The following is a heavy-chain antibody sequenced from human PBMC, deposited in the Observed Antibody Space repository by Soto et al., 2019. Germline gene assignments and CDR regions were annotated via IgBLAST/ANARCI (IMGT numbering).Heavy chain of an antibody. D-gene: IGHD3-3*01. CDR1: GGSISSSSYF. CDR2: VYYSGST. J-gene: IGHJ3*02. CDR3: ARPTLVGVVIYAFHI. Sequence: QWQLQESGPGLVKLSETLSLICTVSGGSISSSSYFWGWIRQPPGKGLEWIGSVYYSGSTYYNPSLKRRVHMSVDTSKNHFSLKLTSVTAADTAVYYCARPTLVGVVIYAFHISGHGTMVTVSS. V-gene: IGHV4-39*02.